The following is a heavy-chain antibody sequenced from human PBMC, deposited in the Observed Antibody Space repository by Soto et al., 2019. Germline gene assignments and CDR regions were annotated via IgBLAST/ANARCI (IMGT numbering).Heavy chain of an antibody. D-gene: IGHD6-6*01. CDR1: GFTFGSHG. Sequence: PGGSLRLSCAASGFTFGSHGMHWVRQAPGKGLEWVAVIWYDGSTKFYTDSVKGRFTIARDNSKNILYLQMNSLTMEDTAVFYCARSTSSTLNYYYGMDVWGQGTTVTVSS. CDR2: IWYDGSTK. J-gene: IGHJ6*02. V-gene: IGHV3-33*01. CDR3: ARSTSSTLNYYYGMDV.